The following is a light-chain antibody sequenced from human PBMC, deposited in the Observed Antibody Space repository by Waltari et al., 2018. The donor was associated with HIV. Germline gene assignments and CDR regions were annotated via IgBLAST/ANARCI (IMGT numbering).Light chain of an antibody. J-gene: IGLJ1*01. V-gene: IGLV1-47*01. CDR1: SSHIGSIY. CDR3: GAWDDSLRIYV. CDR2: RSD. Sequence: QSVLTQPPSASGTPGQRVTISCSGSSSHIGSIYVYWYQHLPGAAPKLLIYRSDQLHSGLPDRFSGTKAGTSASLTISGLRSEDEGDYYCGAWDDSLRIYVFGTGTKVTVL.